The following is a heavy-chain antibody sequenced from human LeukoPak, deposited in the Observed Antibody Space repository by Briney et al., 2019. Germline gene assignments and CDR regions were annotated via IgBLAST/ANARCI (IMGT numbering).Heavy chain of an antibody. J-gene: IGHJ6*03. Sequence: SETLSLTCAVYGGSFSGYYWSWIRQPPGKGLEWIGEINHSGSTNYNPSLKSRVTISVDTSNNQLSLKLSSVTAADTAVYYCARVSIVVVPAATPPRDYYYYMAVWGKGATVTVSS. CDR1: GGSFSGYY. D-gene: IGHD2-2*02. CDR2: INHSGST. CDR3: ARVSIVVVPAATPPRDYYYYMAV. V-gene: IGHV4-34*01.